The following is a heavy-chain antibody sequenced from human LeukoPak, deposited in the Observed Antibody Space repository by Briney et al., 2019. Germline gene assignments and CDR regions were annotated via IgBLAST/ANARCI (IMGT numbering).Heavy chain of an antibody. D-gene: IGHD6-13*01. CDR1: GFTFSSYA. CDR3: ARVCYSSSWYVIPDYYYYYYMDV. Sequence: GGSLRLSCAASGFTFSSYAMHWVRQAPGKGLEWVAVISYDGSNKYYADSVKGRFTISRDNSKSTLYLQMNSLRAEDTAVYYCARVCYSSSWYVIPDYYYYYYMDVWGKGTTVTVSS. J-gene: IGHJ6*03. CDR2: ISYDGSNK. V-gene: IGHV3-30*01.